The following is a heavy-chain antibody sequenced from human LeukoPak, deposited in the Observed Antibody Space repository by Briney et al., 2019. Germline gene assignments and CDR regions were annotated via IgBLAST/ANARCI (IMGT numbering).Heavy chain of an antibody. CDR1: GGTFSSYA. D-gene: IGHD3-9*01. Sequence: GASVKVSCKASGGTFSSYAISWVRQAPGQGLEWMGRIIPILGIANYAQKFQGRVTITADKSTSTAYMELSSLRSEDTAVYYCARESPDYDILTGYYSDYRGQGTLVTVSS. CDR3: ARESPDYDILTGYYSDY. CDR2: IIPILGIA. V-gene: IGHV1-69*04. J-gene: IGHJ4*02.